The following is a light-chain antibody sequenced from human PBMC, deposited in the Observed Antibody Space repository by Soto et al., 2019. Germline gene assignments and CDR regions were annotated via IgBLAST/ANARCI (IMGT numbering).Light chain of an antibody. J-gene: IGKJ1*01. CDR2: GAF. V-gene: IGKV3-15*01. CDR1: QSVGNN. CDR3: HQYDNWPLTWT. Sequence: EVVLTQSPATLSVSPGERATLSCRTSQSVGNNLAWYQQKPGQAPRLLMYGAFIRAPGLPVRFRGTGSGTEFTLTISGLQSEDFAVYYCHQYDNWPLTWTVAQGTKVDIK.